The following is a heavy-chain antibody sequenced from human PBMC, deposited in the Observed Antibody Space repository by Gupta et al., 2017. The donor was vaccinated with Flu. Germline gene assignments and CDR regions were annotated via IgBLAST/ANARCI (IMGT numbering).Heavy chain of an antibody. D-gene: IGHD1-1*01. J-gene: IGHJ4*02. CDR1: GFTFSGYA. CDR2: VKAGSGTT. CDR3: TKGTTQFDS. Sequence: EVQVLESGGGSVQPGGSLRLSCAASGFTFSGYAMICVRQSPGKGLEWVSSVKAGSGTTFYADSVKGRFTISRDNSKDTLFLQMDSLRAEDTAIYYCTKGTTQFDSWGQGTLVTVSS. V-gene: IGHV3-23*01.